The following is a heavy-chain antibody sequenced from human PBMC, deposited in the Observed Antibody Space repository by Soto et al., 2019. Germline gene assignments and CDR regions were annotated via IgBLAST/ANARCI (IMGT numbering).Heavy chain of an antibody. CDR3: AKDSGYSSGWYPYYYYYYGMDV. D-gene: IGHD6-19*01. CDR2: ISGSGGST. J-gene: IGHJ6*02. CDR1: GFTFSSYA. V-gene: IGHV3-23*01. Sequence: LRLSCAASGFTFSSYAMSWVRQAPGKGLEWVSAISGSGGSTYYADSVKGRFTISRDNSKNTLYLQMNSLRAEDTAVYYCAKDSGYSSGWYPYYYYYYGMDVWGQGTTVTVSS.